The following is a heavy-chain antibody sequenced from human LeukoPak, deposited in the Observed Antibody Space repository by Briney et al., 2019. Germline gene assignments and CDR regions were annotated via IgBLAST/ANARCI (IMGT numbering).Heavy chain of an antibody. CDR2: ISGSGVTA. CDR3: ARVGGSGRYPYYFDY. D-gene: IGHD3-10*01. J-gene: IGHJ4*02. CDR1: GFTFSDYA. V-gene: IGHV3-23*01. Sequence: GGSQTLSCAASGFTFSDYAMSWVRQAPGKGLEWVSAISGSGVTAYYADSVKGRFIISRDNSKNTLYLQMNSLRAEDTAVYYCARVGGSGRYPYYFDYWGQGTLVTVSS.